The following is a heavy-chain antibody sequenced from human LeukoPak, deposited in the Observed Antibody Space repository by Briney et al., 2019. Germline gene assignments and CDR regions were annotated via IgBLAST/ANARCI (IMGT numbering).Heavy chain of an antibody. CDR3: ARGTMVRGLWFDY. V-gene: IGHV4-59*08. CDR2: IYYSGST. D-gene: IGHD3-10*01. J-gene: IGHJ4*02. Sequence: SETLSLTCTVPGGFISSYYWNWIRQPPGRGLEWIGYIYYSGSTNYNPSLKSRVAISVDTSKNQFSLKLNSVTAADTAVYYCARGTMVRGLWFDYWGQGTLVTVSS. CDR1: GGFISSYY.